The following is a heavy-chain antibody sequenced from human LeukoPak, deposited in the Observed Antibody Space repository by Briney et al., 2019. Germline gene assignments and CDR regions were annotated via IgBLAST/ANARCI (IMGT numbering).Heavy chain of an antibody. V-gene: IGHV1-8*01. CDR2: MNPNSGNT. CDR3: ARRTMVRGVIKHFQH. J-gene: IGHJ1*01. Sequence: ASVKVSCKASGYTFTSCDINWVRQATGQGLEWMGWMNPNSGNTGYAQKFQGRVTMTRNTSISTAYMELSSLRSEDTAVYYCARRTMVRGVIKHFQHWGQGTLVTVSS. CDR1: GYTFTSCD. D-gene: IGHD3-10*01.